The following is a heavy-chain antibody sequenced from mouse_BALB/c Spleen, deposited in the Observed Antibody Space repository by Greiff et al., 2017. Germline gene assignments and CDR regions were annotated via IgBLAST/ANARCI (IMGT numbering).Heavy chain of an antibody. CDR2: INPSNGRT. CDR1: GYTFTSYW. J-gene: IGHJ4*01. CDR3: ARGSPYYAMDY. V-gene: IGHV1S81*02. Sequence: VQLQQSGAELVKPGASVKLSCKASGYTFTSYWMHWVKQRPGQGLEWIGEINPSNGRTNYNEKFKSKATLTVDKSSSTAYMQLSSLTSEDSAVYYCARGSPYYAMDYWGQGTSVTVSS.